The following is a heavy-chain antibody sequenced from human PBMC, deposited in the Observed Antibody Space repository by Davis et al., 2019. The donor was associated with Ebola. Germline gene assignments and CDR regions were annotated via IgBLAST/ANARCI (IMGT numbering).Heavy chain of an antibody. Sequence: GESLKISCAASGFTFSSYWMSWVRQAPGRGLEWVSYISSSGSTIYYGDSVKGRFTISRDNGKNSLYLQMNSLRAEDTAVYYCAREYNWKRQRNNAFDIWGQGTMVTVSS. CDR3: AREYNWKRQRNNAFDI. CDR1: GFTFSSYW. D-gene: IGHD1-1*01. CDR2: ISSSGSTI. V-gene: IGHV3-48*01. J-gene: IGHJ3*02.